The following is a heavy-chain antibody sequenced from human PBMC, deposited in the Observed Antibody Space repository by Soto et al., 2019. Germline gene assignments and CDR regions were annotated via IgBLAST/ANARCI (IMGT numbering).Heavy chain of an antibody. J-gene: IGHJ6*02. D-gene: IGHD3-10*01. CDR1: GFTFRNYA. Sequence: ESGGGVVQPGRSLRLSCAASGFTFRNYAMHWVRQAPGKGLDWVAVIWYDGSNKYYGDSVKGRFTIARDNSKNTLFLQINSLRAEDTAVYYYGRAAGRSAGCRDVWGQGTTVTVSS. V-gene: IGHV3-33*01. CDR3: GRAAGRSAGCRDV. CDR2: IWYDGSNK.